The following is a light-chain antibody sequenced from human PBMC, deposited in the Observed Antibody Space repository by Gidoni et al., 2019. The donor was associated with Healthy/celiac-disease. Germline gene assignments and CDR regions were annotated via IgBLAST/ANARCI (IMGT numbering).Light chain of an antibody. CDR2: AAS. J-gene: IGKJ1*01. Sequence: DIQMTQPPSSLSASVGDRVIITSRASQSISSYLNWYQQKPGKAPTLLIYAASSVQSGVPSRFVGSGSGADFALTISSLQPEDFATYYCQQGYSTLWTFGQGTKVEIK. V-gene: IGKV1-39*01. CDR1: QSISSY. CDR3: QQGYSTLWT.